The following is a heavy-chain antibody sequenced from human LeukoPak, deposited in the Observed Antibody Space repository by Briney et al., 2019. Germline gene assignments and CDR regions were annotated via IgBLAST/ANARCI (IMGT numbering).Heavy chain of an antibody. CDR3: ARDRGDYGDYEEGYYFDC. CDR1: GYTCTSYG. Sequence: ASVKVSCKASGYTCTSYGISWVRQAPGQGLEWMGWISAYNGNTNYAQKLQGRVTMTTDTSTSTAYMELRSLRSDDTAVYYCARDRGDYGDYEEGYYFDCWGQGTLVTVSS. V-gene: IGHV1-18*04. D-gene: IGHD4-17*01. J-gene: IGHJ4*02. CDR2: ISAYNGNT.